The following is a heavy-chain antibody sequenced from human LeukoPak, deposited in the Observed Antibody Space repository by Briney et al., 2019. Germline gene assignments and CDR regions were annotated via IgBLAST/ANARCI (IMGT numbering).Heavy chain of an antibody. J-gene: IGHJ4*02. D-gene: IGHD4-17*01. V-gene: IGHV3-48*03. Sequence: GGSLRLSCAASGFTFSSYEMNWVRQAPGKGLEWVSYISSSGGTIYYADSVKGRFIISRDNAKNSLYLQMNSLRAEDTAVYYCARAHGDFSKTYYFDYWGQGTLVTVSS. CDR3: ARAHGDFSKTYYFDY. CDR2: ISSSGGTI. CDR1: GFTFSSYE.